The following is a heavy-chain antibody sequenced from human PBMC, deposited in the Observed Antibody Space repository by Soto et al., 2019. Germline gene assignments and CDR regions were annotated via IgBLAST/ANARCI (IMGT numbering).Heavy chain of an antibody. CDR2: IYYSGST. J-gene: IGHJ4*02. CDR1: GGSISSGGYY. D-gene: IGHD3-10*01. V-gene: IGHV4-31*03. Sequence: QVQLQESGPGLVKPSQTLSLTCTVSGGSISSGGYYWSWIRQHPVKGLEWIGYIYYSGSTYYNPSHKSRVTISVDTSKNQFSLKLSSVTAADTAVYYCARLPYGSGTTTPGGYYFDYWGQGTLVTVSS. CDR3: ARLPYGSGTTTPGGYYFDY.